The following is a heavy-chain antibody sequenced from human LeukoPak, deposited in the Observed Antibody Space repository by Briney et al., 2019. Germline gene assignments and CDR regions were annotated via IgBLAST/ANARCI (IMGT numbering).Heavy chain of an antibody. V-gene: IGHV3-48*03. D-gene: IGHD5-12*01. CDR2: ISTSGITI. J-gene: IGHJ4*02. Sequence: GGSLRLSCAASGFTFSSFEMNWVRQAPGTGLEWVSYISTSGITIYYADSVKGRFTISRDNAKNSLYLQVNSLRAEDTAVYYCAREMGGYPFDYWGQGTLVTVSS. CDR3: AREMGGYPFDY. CDR1: GFTFSSFE.